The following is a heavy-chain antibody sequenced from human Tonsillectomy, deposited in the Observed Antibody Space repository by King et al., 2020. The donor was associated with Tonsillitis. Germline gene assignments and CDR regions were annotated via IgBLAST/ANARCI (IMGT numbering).Heavy chain of an antibody. D-gene: IGHD5-18*01. V-gene: IGHV5-51*03. CDR1: GYTFTSYW. Sequence: QLVQSGAEVKKPGESLKISCKGSGYTFTSYWIAWVRQMPGKGLEWMGIIYPGDSDTRYSPSFQGQVTISADKSISTAYLQWSSLKASDTAMYYCGRLPHEGYSYGLGWFDPWGQGTLVTVSS. J-gene: IGHJ5*02. CDR3: GRLPHEGYSYGLGWFDP. CDR2: IYPGDSDT.